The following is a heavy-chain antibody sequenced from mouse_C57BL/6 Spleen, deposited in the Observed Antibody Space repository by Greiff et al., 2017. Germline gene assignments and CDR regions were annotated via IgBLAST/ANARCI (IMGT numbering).Heavy chain of an antibody. CDR3: ARSYYNSSSSLDY. V-gene: IGHV1-82*01. CDR2: LYPGDGDT. CDR1: GYAFSSSW. Sequence: QVQLQQSGPELVKPGASVKISCTASGYAFSSSWMNWVKQRPGKGLEWIGRLYPGDGDTNYNGKFKGKATLTADKSSSTAYMQLSSLTSEDSAVYFCARSYYNSSSSLDYWGQGTTLTVSS. J-gene: IGHJ2*01. D-gene: IGHD1-1*01.